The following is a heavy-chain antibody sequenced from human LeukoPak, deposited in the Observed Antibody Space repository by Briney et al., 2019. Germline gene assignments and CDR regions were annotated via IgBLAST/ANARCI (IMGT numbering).Heavy chain of an antibody. CDR1: GGSISSYY. CDR2: IYYSGST. J-gene: IGHJ5*02. Sequence: SETPSLTCTVSGGSISSYYWSWIRQPPGKGLEWIGYIYYSGSTNYNPSLKSRVTISVDTSKNQFSLKLSSVTAADTAVYYCARHVSGSGPFDPWGQGTLVTVSS. V-gene: IGHV4-59*08. CDR3: ARHVSGSGPFDP. D-gene: IGHD3-10*01.